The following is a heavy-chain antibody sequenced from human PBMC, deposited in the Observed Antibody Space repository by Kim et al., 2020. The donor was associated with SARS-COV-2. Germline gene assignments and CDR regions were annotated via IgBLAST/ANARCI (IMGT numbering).Heavy chain of an antibody. CDR1: GFTFSSYG. CDR3: AKDPLPPIAAAGRGTYFDY. Sequence: GGSLRLSCAASGFTFSSYGMHWVRQAPGKGLEWVAVISYDGSNKYYADSVKGRFTISRDNSKNTLYLQMNSLRAEDTAVYYCAKDPLPPIAAAGRGTYFDYWGQGTLVTVSS. V-gene: IGHV3-30*18. D-gene: IGHD6-13*01. CDR2: ISYDGSNK. J-gene: IGHJ4*02.